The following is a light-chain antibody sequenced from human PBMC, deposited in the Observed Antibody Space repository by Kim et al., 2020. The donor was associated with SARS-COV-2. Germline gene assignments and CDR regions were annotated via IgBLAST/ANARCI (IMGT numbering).Light chain of an antibody. V-gene: IGLV1-51*01. CDR1: SSNIGNNY. CDR2: DNN. CDR3: GTWDSSLSAGRV. J-gene: IGLJ3*02. Sequence: KVTISCSGSSSNIGNNYVSWYQQLPGTAPKLLIYDNNKRPSRIPDRFSGSKSGTSATLGITGLQTGDEADYYCGTWDSSLSAGRVFGGGTQLTVL.